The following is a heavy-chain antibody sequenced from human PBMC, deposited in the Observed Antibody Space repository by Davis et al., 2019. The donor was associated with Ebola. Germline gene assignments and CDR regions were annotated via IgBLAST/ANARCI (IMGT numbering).Heavy chain of an antibody. CDR3: AKATYNWNYDY. D-gene: IGHD1-7*01. Sequence: HSQTLSLTCALSGDTISSTNAAWSCTRQSPSRGLEWLGSPYYRSKWYNDYAGSVKSRITIKQDTSKNQFSLQLNAVTPEDTDVYYCAKATYNWNYDYWGQGTLVSVSS. CDR1: GDTISSTNAA. J-gene: IGHJ4*02. CDR2: PYYRSKWYN. V-gene: IGHV6-1*01.